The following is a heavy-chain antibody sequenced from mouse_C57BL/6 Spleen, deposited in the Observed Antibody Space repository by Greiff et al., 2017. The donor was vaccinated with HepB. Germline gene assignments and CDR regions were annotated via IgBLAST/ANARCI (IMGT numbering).Heavy chain of an antibody. J-gene: IGHJ1*03. CDR1: GYTFTSYW. CDR2: IDPNSGGT. Sequence: VKQSCKASGYTFTSYWMHWVKQRPGRGLEWIGRIDPNSGGTKYNEKFKSKATLTVDKPSSTAYMQLSSLTSEDSAVYYCARSGITTGWYFDVWGTGTTVTVSS. D-gene: IGHD1-1*01. V-gene: IGHV1-72*01. CDR3: ARSGITTGWYFDV.